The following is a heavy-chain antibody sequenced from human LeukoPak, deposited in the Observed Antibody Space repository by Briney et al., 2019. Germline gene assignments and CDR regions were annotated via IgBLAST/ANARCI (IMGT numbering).Heavy chain of an antibody. D-gene: IGHD4-11*01. J-gene: IGHJ4*02. CDR1: GFTFSSYE. CDR2: ISSSGSTI. V-gene: IGHV3-48*03. Sequence: PGGSLRLSCAASGFTFSSYEMNWVRQAPGKGLEWISYISSSGSTIYYADSVKGRFTISRDNAKNSLYLQMNSLRAEDTAVYYCARGRLGHYFDYWGQGTLVTVSS. CDR3: ARGRLGHYFDY.